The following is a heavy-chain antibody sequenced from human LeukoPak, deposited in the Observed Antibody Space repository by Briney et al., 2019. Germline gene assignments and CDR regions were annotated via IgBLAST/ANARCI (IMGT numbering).Heavy chain of an antibody. CDR2: INTDGSST. CDR3: ARDIFSSVATYYFDY. J-gene: IGHJ4*02. Sequence: GGSLRLSCTASGFTFNNYWMHWVRQAPGKGPVWVSRINTDGSSTSYADSVKGRFTISRDNSKNTLYLQMNSLRAEDTAVYYCARDIFSSVATYYFDYWGQGTLVTVSS. CDR1: GFTFNNYW. V-gene: IGHV3-74*01. D-gene: IGHD2-2*01.